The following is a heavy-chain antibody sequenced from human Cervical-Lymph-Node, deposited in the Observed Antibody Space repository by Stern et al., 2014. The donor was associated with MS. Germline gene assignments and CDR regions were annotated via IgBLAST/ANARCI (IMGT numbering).Heavy chain of an antibody. CDR1: GFTFISYS. CDR2: IGSSPTYI. J-gene: IGHJ4*02. CDR3: ARDGGDGYKLFDY. Sequence: EVQLVESGGGLVKPGGSLRLSCAASGFTFISYSMNWVRQAPGRGLEWVSSIGSSPTYIYYADSVKGRFTISRDNAKNSLYLQMNSLRAEDTAIYYCARDGGDGYKLFDYWGQGTLVTVSS. V-gene: IGHV3-21*01. D-gene: IGHD5-24*01.